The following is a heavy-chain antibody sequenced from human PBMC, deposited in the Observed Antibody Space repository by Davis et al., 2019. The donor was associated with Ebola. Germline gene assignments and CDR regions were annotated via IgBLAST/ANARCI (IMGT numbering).Heavy chain of an antibody. CDR2: IYYSGST. CDR3: AREVLHAFDI. Sequence: SETLSLTCAVYGGSFSGYYWSWIRQPPGKGLEWIGYIYYSGSTNYNPSLKSRVTISVDTSKNQFSLKLSSVTAADTAVYYCAREVLHAFDIWGQGTMVTVSS. CDR1: GGSFSGYY. D-gene: IGHD1-1*01. V-gene: IGHV4-59*01. J-gene: IGHJ3*02.